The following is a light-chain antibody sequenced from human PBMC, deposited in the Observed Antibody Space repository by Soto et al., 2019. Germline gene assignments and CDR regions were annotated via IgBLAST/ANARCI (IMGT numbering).Light chain of an antibody. CDR1: SSDIGGYNY. CDR2: GVS. Sequence: QSALTQPASVSGSPGQSITISCTGTSSDIGGYNYVSWYQQHPGKAPKLLIYGVSNRPSGVSDRFSGSKSGNTASLTISGLHAEDEADYYCNSYRSSVIPVVFGGGTKVTVL. J-gene: IGLJ2*01. V-gene: IGLV2-14*01. CDR3: NSYRSSVIPVV.